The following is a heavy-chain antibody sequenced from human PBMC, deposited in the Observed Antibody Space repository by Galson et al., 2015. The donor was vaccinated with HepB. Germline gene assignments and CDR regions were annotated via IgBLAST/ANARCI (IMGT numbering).Heavy chain of an antibody. J-gene: IGHJ3*02. CDR1: GDSVSSNSAA. V-gene: IGHV6-1*01. Sequence: CAISGDSVSSNSAACNWIRQSPSRVLEWLGRTYYTSKRYSDYAESVKSRITINPDTSKNQFSLQLNSVTPDDTAVYYCARGIGGAFDIWGQGTMVTVSS. D-gene: IGHD3-16*01. CDR2: TYYTSKRYS. CDR3: ARGIGGAFDI.